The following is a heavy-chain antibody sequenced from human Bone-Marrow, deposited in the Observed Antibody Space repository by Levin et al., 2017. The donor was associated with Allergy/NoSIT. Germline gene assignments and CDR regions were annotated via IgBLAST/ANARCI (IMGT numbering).Heavy chain of an antibody. CDR2: LSSDGSNK. V-gene: IGHV3-30*18. D-gene: IGHD1-1*01. CDR1: RFTFSSFG. CDR3: AKDWGNQLERPDYSYYYGMDV. Sequence: PGGSLRLSCAASRFTFSSFGMHWVRQAPGKGLEWVAVLSSDGSNKYYVDSVKGRFTISRDNSKNTLYLQMNSLRPEDTAVYYCAKDWGNQLERPDYSYYYGMDVWGQGTTVTVSS. J-gene: IGHJ6*02.